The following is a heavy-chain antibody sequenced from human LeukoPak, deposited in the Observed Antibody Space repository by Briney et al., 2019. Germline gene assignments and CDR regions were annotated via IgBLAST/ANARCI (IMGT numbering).Heavy chain of an antibody. J-gene: IGHJ6*02. D-gene: IGHD3-10*01. Sequence: GGSLRPSCAASGFTVSSNYMSWVPQAPGKGLEWVSVIYSGGSTYYADSVKGRFTISRDNSKNTLYLQMHSLRADDTAVYYCARGVRGVIMYGMDVWGQGTTVTVSS. CDR1: GFTVSSNY. CDR3: ARGVRGVIMYGMDV. V-gene: IGHV3-53*01. CDR2: IYSGGST.